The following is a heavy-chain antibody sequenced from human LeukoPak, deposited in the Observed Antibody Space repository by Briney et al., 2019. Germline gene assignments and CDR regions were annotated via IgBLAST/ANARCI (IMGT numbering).Heavy chain of an antibody. J-gene: IGHJ3*02. CDR2: IKPDGSEK. CDR3: AREDRDAFDI. V-gene: IGHV3-7*03. Sequence: GGSVRLSCAASGFTFSNYWMTWVRQAPGKGLEWVTFIKPDGSEKYYVDSVKGRFTISRDNAKNSLYLQMNSLRAEDTAMYYCAREDRDAFDIWGQGTMVTVSS. D-gene: IGHD3-22*01. CDR1: GFTFSNYW.